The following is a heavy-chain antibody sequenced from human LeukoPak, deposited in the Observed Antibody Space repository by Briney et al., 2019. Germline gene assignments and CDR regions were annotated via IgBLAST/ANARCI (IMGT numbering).Heavy chain of an antibody. D-gene: IGHD6-13*01. Sequence: GGSLRLSCAASGFTFSGSAMHWVRQASGKGLEWLGRIRSKADSYTTAYAASVKGRFIVSRDDSKNTAYLQMNSLKTEDTAVYCCRAAADLNDYWGQGTLVTVSS. V-gene: IGHV3-73*01. J-gene: IGHJ4*02. CDR2: IRSKADSYTT. CDR1: GFTFSGSA. CDR3: RAAADLNDY.